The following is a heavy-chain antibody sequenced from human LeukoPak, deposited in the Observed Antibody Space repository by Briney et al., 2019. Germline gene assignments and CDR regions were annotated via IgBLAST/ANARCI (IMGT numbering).Heavy chain of an antibody. J-gene: IGHJ6*03. Sequence: PSETLSLTCAVSGGSISSSNWWSWVRQPPGKGLEWIGEIYHSGSTNYNPSLRSRVTISVGRSKNQFSLKLSSVTAADTAVYYCARDSDPFSMDVWGKGTTVTVSS. V-gene: IGHV4-4*02. CDR3: ARDSDPFSMDV. CDR1: GGSISSSNW. CDR2: IYHSGST.